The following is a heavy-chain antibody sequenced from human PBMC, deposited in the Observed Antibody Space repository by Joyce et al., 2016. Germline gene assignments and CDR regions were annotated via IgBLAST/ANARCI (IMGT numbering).Heavy chain of an antibody. CDR1: GFTFSTYA. Sequence: EVQLLESGGGLVQPGGSLRLSCAASGFTFSTYAMSWVRQAPGKGLEWVSAITGSISTNYADSVKGRFTISRDNSKNTLYLQMNSLRAEDTALYYCAKKALVMIHSRLSFVGFDSWGQGTLVTVSS. CDR2: ITGSIST. J-gene: IGHJ4*02. V-gene: IGHV3-23*01. CDR3: AKKALVMIHSRLSFVGFDS. D-gene: IGHD3-16*01.